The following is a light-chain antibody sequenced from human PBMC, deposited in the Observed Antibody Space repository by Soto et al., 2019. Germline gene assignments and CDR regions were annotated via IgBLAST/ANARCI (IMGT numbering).Light chain of an antibody. Sequence: QSALTQPPSASGSLGQSVTISCTGTSSDIGGYNRVSWYQQHPGKAPKLIIYEVTDRPSGVSNRFSGSKSGNTASLTISGLQAEDEAEYYCSSYTNINTRACVFGTGTKVTVL. J-gene: IGLJ1*01. V-gene: IGLV2-14*01. CDR1: SSDIGGYNR. CDR2: EVT. CDR3: SSYTNINTRACV.